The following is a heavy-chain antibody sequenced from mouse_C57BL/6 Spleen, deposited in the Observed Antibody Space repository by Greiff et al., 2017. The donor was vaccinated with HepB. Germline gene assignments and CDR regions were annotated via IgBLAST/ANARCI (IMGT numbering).Heavy chain of an antibody. CDR1: GYTFTDYN. CDR2: INPNNGGT. CDR3: ASGRDGYYPYYFDY. V-gene: IGHV1-22*01. J-gene: IGHJ2*01. Sequence: VQLKESGPELVKPGASVKMSCKASGYTFTDYNMHWVKQSHGKSLEWIGYINPNNGGTSYNQKFKGKATLTVNKSSSTAYMELRSLTSEDSAVYYCASGRDGYYPYYFDYWGQGTTLTVSS. D-gene: IGHD2-3*01.